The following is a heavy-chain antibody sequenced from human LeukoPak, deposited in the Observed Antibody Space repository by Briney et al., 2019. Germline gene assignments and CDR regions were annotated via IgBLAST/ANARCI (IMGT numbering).Heavy chain of an antibody. CDR2: INWNGGST. D-gene: IGHD3-22*01. CDR1: GFTFDDYG. Sequence: GGSLRLSCAASGFTFDDYGMSWVRHAPGKGLEWVSGINWNGGSTGYADSVKGRFTISRDNAKNSLYLQMNSLRAEDTALYYCARGQRGTYYYDSSGYYYFDYWGQGTLVTVSS. CDR3: ARGQRGTYYYDSSGYYYFDY. V-gene: IGHV3-20*04. J-gene: IGHJ4*02.